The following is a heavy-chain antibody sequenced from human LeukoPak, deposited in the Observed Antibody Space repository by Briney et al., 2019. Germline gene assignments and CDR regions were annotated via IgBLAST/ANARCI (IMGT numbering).Heavy chain of an antibody. CDR3: AREPLGCGGDCHFDY. V-gene: IGHV1-69*13. CDR2: IIPIYNPV. D-gene: IGHD2-21*02. CDR1: GGTFSSYA. Sequence: ASVKVSCKTSGGTFSSYAFSWMRQAPGQGLEWVGRIIPIYNPVDYTQRFQGRVTITADESTNTVYLELSSLRYDDTAVYYCAREPLGCGGDCHFDYWGQRTLVTVSS. J-gene: IGHJ4*02.